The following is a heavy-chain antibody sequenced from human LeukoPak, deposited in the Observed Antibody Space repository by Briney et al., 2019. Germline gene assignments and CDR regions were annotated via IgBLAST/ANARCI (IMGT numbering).Heavy chain of an antibody. CDR1: GGSISSYY. CDR2: IYTSGST. CDR3: ARGLYSSSWYVPAGY. Sequence: PSETLSLTCTVSGGSISSYYWSWIRQPAGKGLEWIGRIYTSGSTNYNPSLMSRVTMSVDTSKNQFSLKLSSVTAADTAVYYCARGLYSSSWYVPAGYWGQGTLVTVSS. J-gene: IGHJ4*02. D-gene: IGHD6-13*01. V-gene: IGHV4-4*07.